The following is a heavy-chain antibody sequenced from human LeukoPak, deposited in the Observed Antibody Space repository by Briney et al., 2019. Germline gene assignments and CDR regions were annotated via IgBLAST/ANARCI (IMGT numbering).Heavy chain of an antibody. CDR2: IKEDGSQK. D-gene: IGHD4-23*01. CDR1: GFTFRSYW. Sequence: GGSLRLSCAVSGFTFRSYWMSWVRQGPGKGLECVANIKEDGSQKYYVDSVKGRFTISRDNAKNSLYLQMNSLRAEDTAVYYCARDYGGNSFDYWGQGTLVTVSS. CDR3: ARDYGGNSFDY. J-gene: IGHJ4*02. V-gene: IGHV3-7*04.